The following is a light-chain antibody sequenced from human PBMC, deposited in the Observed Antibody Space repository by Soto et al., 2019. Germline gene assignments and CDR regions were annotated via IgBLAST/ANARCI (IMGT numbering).Light chain of an antibody. V-gene: IGKV3-20*01. J-gene: IGKJ3*01. Sequence: EIVLTQSPGTLSLSPGERATLSCRASQTVSDMYLAWYQQKPGQAPRLLIYASNRATGIPDRFSGSGSGTDFTLTIGRLEPEAFAVYYCQHYGTSALFGPGTKVDIK. CDR2: AS. CDR3: QHYGTSAL. CDR1: QTVSDMY.